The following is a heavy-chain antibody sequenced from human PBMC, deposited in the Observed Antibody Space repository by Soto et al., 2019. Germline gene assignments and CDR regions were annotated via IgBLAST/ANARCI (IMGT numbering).Heavy chain of an antibody. CDR3: AREDIVMVDRGWFDP. CDR2: INPNSGDT. J-gene: IGHJ5*02. Sequence: GASVKVSCKTSEYTFTMYYLNWVRQAPGQGPEWMGWINPNSGDTKYAKKFQGRVTMTRDTSSSTAYMELRRLRHDDTAVYYCAREDIVMVDRGWFDPWGQGXLVTVSS. D-gene: IGHD2-15*01. CDR1: EYTFTMYY. V-gene: IGHV1-2*02.